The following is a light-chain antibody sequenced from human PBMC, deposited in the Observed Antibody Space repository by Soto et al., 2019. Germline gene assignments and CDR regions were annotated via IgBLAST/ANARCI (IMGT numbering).Light chain of an antibody. CDR1: SSDIGRYNY. Sequence: QSVLTQPASVSGSPGQSITISCTGTSSDIGRYNYVSWYQQHPGKVPKLIIYEVRNRPSGISSRFSGSRSGNTASLTISGLQSEDEGDYYCSAYTARSTLVFGGGTKVTVL. J-gene: IGLJ3*02. CDR3: SAYTARSTLV. CDR2: EVR. V-gene: IGLV2-14*01.